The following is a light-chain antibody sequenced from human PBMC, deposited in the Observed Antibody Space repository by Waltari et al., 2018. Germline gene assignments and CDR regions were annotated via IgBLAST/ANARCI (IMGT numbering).Light chain of an antibody. CDR3: QQYNSYPWT. CDR1: QSISSW. J-gene: IGKJ1*01. CDR2: KES. Sequence: DIQMTQSPSTLSASVGDRVTITCRASQSISSWLAWYQQKPGKAAKLLMYKESSLESGVPSRFSGSGYGTEFTLTISSLQPDDFATYYCQQYNSYPWTFGQGTKVEIK. V-gene: IGKV1-5*03.